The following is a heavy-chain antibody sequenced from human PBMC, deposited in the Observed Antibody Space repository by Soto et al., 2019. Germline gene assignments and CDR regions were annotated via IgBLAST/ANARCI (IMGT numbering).Heavy chain of an antibody. CDR3: ARVGSKVAAAGTGPYDYYGGDV. J-gene: IGHJ6*02. CDR2: IIPIFGTA. D-gene: IGHD6-13*01. V-gene: IGHV1-69*06. CDR1: GGTFSSYA. Sequence: SVKVSCKASGGTFSSYAISWVRQAPGQGLEWMGGIIPIFGTANYAQKFQGRVTITADKSTSTAYMELSSLRSEDTAVYYCARVGSKVAAAGTGPYDYYGGDVWG.